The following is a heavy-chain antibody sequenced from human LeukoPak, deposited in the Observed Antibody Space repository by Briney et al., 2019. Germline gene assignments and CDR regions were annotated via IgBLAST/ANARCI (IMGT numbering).Heavy chain of an antibody. Sequence: SETVSLTCTVSVGSISSGAYYWSWIRQHPGKGLEWIGYTHYSGNGYYDPSLKSRVTISVDTSKNQFSLKLSSVTAADTAVYYCARGGWGIPYFDYWGQGTVVTVSS. CDR3: ARGGWGIPYFDY. CDR1: VGSISSGAYY. V-gene: IGHV4-31*03. D-gene: IGHD3-16*01. J-gene: IGHJ4*02. CDR2: THYSGNG.